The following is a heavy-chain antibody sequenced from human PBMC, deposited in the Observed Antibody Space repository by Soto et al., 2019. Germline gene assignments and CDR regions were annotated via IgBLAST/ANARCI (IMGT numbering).Heavy chain of an antibody. CDR2: INSVSGGA. Sequence: QVQLVQSGAEVKQPGASVRVSCKASGDTHTIYFIHWLRQAPGQGLEWMGWINSVSGGANYAPRFQCRVAMTMDGSSATAFVELSRLRSDATAVYYCARGGSYYAHWGQGTLVTVSS. V-gene: IGHV1-2*02. CDR3: ARGGSYYAH. CDR1: GDTHTIYF. J-gene: IGHJ4*02. D-gene: IGHD1-26*01.